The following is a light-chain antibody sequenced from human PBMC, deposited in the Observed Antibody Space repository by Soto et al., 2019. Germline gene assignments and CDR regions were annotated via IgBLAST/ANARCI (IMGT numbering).Light chain of an antibody. Sequence: QSVLTQSPSASGTAGQRITISCSGGSSNVGSNSVNWYQQVPGTAPKVLIYRDHQRPSRVPDRFSGSKSGTSASLAISGRQSEDEADYYCASWDDSLNAVLFGGGTKLTVL. CDR2: RDH. CDR1: SSNVGSNS. CDR3: ASWDDSLNAVL. V-gene: IGLV1-44*01. J-gene: IGLJ2*01.